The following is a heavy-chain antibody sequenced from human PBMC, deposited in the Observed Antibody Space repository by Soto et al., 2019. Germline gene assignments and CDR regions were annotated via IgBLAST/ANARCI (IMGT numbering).Heavy chain of an antibody. V-gene: IGHV3-30*03. Sequence: PGGSLRLSCAASGFTFNNYGMHWVRQAPGKGLEWMVVISFDGRNTYYADSVKGRFTISRDNSKNTLYLQMNSLRADDTAVYYCARDMSGGTYTYYYGMDVWGQGTTVTVSS. CDR1: GFTFNNYG. CDR3: ARDMSGGTYTYYYGMDV. D-gene: IGHD1-26*01. CDR2: ISFDGRNT. J-gene: IGHJ6*02.